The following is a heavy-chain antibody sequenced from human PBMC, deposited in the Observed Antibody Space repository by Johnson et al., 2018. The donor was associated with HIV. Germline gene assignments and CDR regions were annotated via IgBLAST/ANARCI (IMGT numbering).Heavy chain of an antibody. CDR1: GFTFSSYG. J-gene: IGHJ3*02. Sequence: QVLLVESGGGVVQPGRSLRLSCAAPGFTFSSYGMHWVRQAPGKGLEWVAVIWYDGSNKYSADSVKARFTISRDNAKNTLYLQMNGLGAEDTAVYYCAKDERAAAGTRGLDAFDIWGQGTMVTVSS. D-gene: IGHD6-13*01. CDR2: IWYDGSNK. V-gene: IGHV3-33*06. CDR3: AKDERAAAGTRGLDAFDI.